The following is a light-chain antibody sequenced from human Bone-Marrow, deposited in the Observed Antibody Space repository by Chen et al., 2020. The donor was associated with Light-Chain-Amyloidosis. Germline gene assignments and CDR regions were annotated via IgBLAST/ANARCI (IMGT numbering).Light chain of an antibody. Sequence: SVLTQPLSASGTPGRRASISVSGSSFTIGANTVNWYQQFPGTAPKLLIYSNNQRPSGVPDRYSGSKSGTSASLAISGLQSEDETDYSCAAWDDNLNGWVFGGGTKLTVL. CDR2: SNN. CDR3: AAWDDNLNGWV. V-gene: IGLV1-44*01. J-gene: IGLJ3*02. CDR1: SFTIGANT.